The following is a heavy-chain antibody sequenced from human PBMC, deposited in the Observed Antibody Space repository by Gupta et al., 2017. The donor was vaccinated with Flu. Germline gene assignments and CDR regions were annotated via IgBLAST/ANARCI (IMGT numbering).Heavy chain of an antibody. CDR2: IWYDGSNK. Sequence: QVQLVESGGGVVQTGRSLRLSCAASGFTFSSYGLHWVRQAPGKGLGWVAVIWYDGSNKYYADSVKGRFTISRDNSKNTLYLQMNSLRSEDTAVYYCARDGKGIAAAGTFDYWGQGTLVTVSS. V-gene: IGHV3-33*01. CDR3: ARDGKGIAAAGTFDY. D-gene: IGHD6-13*01. CDR1: GFTFSSYG. J-gene: IGHJ4*02.